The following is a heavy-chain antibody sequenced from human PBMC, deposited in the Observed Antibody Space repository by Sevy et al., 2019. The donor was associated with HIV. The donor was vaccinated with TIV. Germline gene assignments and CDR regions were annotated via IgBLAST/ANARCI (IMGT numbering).Heavy chain of an antibody. CDR3: ARDVALPYIVVGVDASLAPXXX. CDR2: ISGYSGNT. D-gene: IGHD2-15*01. CDR1: GYTFTSYG. Sequence: ASVKVSCKASGYTFTSYGITWVRQAPGQGLEWMGWISGYSGNTNYAQKFQGRVTMTTDTSTSTAYMELRSLRSDDTAVXYCARDVALPYIVVGVDASLAPXXXWGXGTMVTVSS. J-gene: IGHJ3*02. V-gene: IGHV1-18*01.